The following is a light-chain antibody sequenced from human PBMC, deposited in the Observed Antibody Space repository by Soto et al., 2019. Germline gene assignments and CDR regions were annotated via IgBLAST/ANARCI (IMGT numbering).Light chain of an antibody. CDR3: QQYNNWPRT. V-gene: IGKV3-15*01. CDR2: GAS. Sequence: EIVMTQSPATLSVSPGERATLSCRASQSVSSNLACYQQKPGQAPRLLIYGASTRATGIPARFSGSGSGTEFTLTISSLQSEDFAVYYCQQYNNWPRTFGQGNKVELK. CDR1: QSVSSN. J-gene: IGKJ1*01.